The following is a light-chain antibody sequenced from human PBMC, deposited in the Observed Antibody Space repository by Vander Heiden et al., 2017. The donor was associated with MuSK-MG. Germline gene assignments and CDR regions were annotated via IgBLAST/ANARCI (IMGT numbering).Light chain of an antibody. CDR1: QSVRSY. Sequence: EIVLTQSPATLSLSPGERATLSCRASQSVRSYLAWYQQKPGQAPRLLIYDASNRATGIPARFSGSGYGTDFTLTISSREPEDFAVYYCQQRCYRPPWTFGQGTKVEIK. V-gene: IGKV3-11*01. J-gene: IGKJ1*01. CDR3: QQRCYRPPWT. CDR2: DAS.